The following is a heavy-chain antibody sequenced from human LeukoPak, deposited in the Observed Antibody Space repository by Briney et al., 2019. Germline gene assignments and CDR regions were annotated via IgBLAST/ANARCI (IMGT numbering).Heavy chain of an antibody. CDR2: IWYDGSNK. D-gene: IGHD3-3*01. J-gene: IGHJ6*02. Sequence: GRSLRLSCAASGFTFSSYGMHWVRQAPGKGLEWVAVIWYDGSNKYYADSVKGRFTISRDNSKNTLYLQMNSLRAEDTAVYYCARAGFWSGYPNYYYYGMDVWGQGTTVTVPS. CDR1: GFTFSSYG. V-gene: IGHV3-33*01. CDR3: ARAGFWSGYPNYYYYGMDV.